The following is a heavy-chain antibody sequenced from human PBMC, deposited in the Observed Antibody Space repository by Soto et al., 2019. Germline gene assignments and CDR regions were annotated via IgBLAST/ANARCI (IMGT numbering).Heavy chain of an antibody. CDR2: SNWDDNK. D-gene: IGHD4-17*01. CDR3: AHRGWTTAFEY. V-gene: IGHV2-5*02. CDR1: GFSLSTSGVG. Sequence: QITLKESGPTLVKPTQTLTLTCTLSGFSLSTSGVGVHWIRQSPGKALEWLALSNWDDNKRYSPSLKNRLTIHKDTSKNQVVLSMTNMDPVDTATYYCAHRGWTTAFEYWGQGILVTVSS. J-gene: IGHJ4*02.